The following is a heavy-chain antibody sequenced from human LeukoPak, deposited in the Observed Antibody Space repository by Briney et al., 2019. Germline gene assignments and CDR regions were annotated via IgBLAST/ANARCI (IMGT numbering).Heavy chain of an antibody. D-gene: IGHD3-10*01. CDR2: IYYSGST. CDR3: ARTRYYYGSRSYGAPYYFDY. J-gene: IGHJ4*02. Sequence: PSETLSLTCTVSGGSISGSISSYYWDWIRQPPGKGLEWIGSIYYSGSTYYNPSLKNRLTISVDTSKNQFSLKLSSVTAADTAVYYCARTRYYYGSRSYGAPYYFDYWGQGTLVTVSS. V-gene: IGHV4-39*01. CDR1: GGSISGSISSYY.